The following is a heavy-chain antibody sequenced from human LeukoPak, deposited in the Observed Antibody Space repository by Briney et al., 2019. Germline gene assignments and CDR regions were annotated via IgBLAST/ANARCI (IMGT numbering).Heavy chain of an antibody. CDR2: TYYRSKWYN. J-gene: IGHJ2*01. D-gene: IGHD1-26*01. CDR3: ARGKWELLSHYWCFDL. Sequence: SQTLSLTCAISGDSVSSNSAAWNWIRQSPSRGLEWLGRTYYRSKWYNDYAVSVKSRITINPDTSKNQFSLQLNSVTPEDTAVYYCARGKWELLSHYWCFDLWGRGTLVTVST. CDR1: GDSVSSNSAA. V-gene: IGHV6-1*01.